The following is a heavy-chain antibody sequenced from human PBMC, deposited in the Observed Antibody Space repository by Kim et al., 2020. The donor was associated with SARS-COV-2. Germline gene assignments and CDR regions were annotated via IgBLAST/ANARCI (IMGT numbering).Heavy chain of an antibody. V-gene: IGHV1-18*01. Sequence: ASVKVSCKTSGYTFRNYPIIWVRQAPGQGLEWMGWISDYSGATSYAQKFQGRLTVTTDTSTNTAYMELRSLTSDDTAVYYFAREDDYRGSYFGGYWGQGT. CDR3: AREDDYRGSYFGGY. J-gene: IGHJ4*02. CDR1: GYTFRNYP. D-gene: IGHD1-26*01. CDR2: ISDYSGAT.